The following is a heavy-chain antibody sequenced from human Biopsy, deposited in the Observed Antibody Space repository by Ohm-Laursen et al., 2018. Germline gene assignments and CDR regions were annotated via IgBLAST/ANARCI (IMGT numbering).Heavy chain of an antibody. J-gene: IGHJ3*02. CDR2: ISTYNDDT. D-gene: IGHD3-3*01. Sequence: ASVKVSCKTSGYTFTAYGISWVRQAPGQGLERMGRISTYNDDTNIAQKFQGRVSMTTDTSTRTAYMELRSLRSGDTAIYFCARDPGYDFWSGSDPFDIWGQGTLVTVS. CDR1: GYTFTAYG. V-gene: IGHV1-18*04. CDR3: ARDPGYDFWSGSDPFDI.